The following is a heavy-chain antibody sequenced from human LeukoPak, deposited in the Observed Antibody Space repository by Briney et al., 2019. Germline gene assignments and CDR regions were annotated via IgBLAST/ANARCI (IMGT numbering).Heavy chain of an antibody. Sequence: GGSLRLSCAASGFTFRSYWMRWVRQAPGKGLEWVANIKQDGSEKNYVDSVKGRFTISRDNAKNSLYLQMDSLRAEDTAVYYCAKEDYYDSSGYSLFDYWGQGTLVTVSS. J-gene: IGHJ4*02. D-gene: IGHD3-22*01. V-gene: IGHV3-7*03. CDR3: AKEDYYDSSGYSLFDY. CDR1: GFTFRSYW. CDR2: IKQDGSEK.